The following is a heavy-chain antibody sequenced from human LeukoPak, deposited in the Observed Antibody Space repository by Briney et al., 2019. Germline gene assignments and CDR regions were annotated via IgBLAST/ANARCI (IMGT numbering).Heavy chain of an antibody. Sequence: PSETLSLTCTVSGGSIGRSSYYWGWIRQPPGKGLEWIGNIYYRGSTYYNPSLKSRVTISVDTSKNQFSLKLSSVTAADTAVYYCASLVSGSNGWSYYFDFWGQGKPVTVSS. J-gene: IGHJ4*02. CDR3: ASLVSGSNGWSYYFDF. CDR1: GGSIGRSSYY. CDR2: IYYRGST. V-gene: IGHV4-39*01. D-gene: IGHD6-19*01.